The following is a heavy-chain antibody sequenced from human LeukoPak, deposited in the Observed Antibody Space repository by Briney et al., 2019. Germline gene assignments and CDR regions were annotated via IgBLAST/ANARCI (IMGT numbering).Heavy chain of an antibody. D-gene: IGHD2-15*01. V-gene: IGHV5-51*01. Sequence: GESLKISCKGSGYSFTSYWIGWVRQMPGKGLEWMGIIYPGDSDTRYSPSFQGQVTISADKSISTAYLQWSSLKASDTAMYYCARDRESGGSRKDYYYYMDVWGKGTTVTVSS. CDR1: GYSFTSYW. CDR3: ARDRESGGSRKDYYYYMDV. CDR2: IYPGDSDT. J-gene: IGHJ6*03.